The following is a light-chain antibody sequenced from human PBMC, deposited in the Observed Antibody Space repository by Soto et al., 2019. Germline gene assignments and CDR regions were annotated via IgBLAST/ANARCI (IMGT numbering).Light chain of an antibody. CDR1: SSNIGKNY. CDR2: DNN. CDR3: GTWDTSLSAVL. V-gene: IGLV1-51*01. Sequence: QSVLTQPPSVSAAPGQKVTISCSGSSSNIGKNYVSWYQRLPGTAPKLLIYDNNERSSGIPDRFSGSKSGTSATLGIAGLQTGDEADYYCGTWDTSLSAVLFGGGTKVTVL. J-gene: IGLJ2*01.